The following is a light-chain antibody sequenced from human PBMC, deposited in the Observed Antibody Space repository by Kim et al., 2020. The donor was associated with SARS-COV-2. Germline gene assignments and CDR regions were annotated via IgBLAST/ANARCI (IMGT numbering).Light chain of an antibody. CDR1: QTIFHNKYY. J-gene: IGKJ1*01. V-gene: IGKV4-1*01. CDR2: WAS. CDR3: QQYYTIWT. Sequence: IVMTQSPDSLAVSLGERATINCKSSQTIFHNKYYLAWYQKKPGQPPRLLLSWASTRESGVPDRFSGSGSGTDFTLTISSLQAEDVAVYYCQQYYTIWTFGQGTKVDIK.